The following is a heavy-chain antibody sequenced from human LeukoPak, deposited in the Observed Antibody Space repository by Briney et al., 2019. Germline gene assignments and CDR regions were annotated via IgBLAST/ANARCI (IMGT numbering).Heavy chain of an antibody. J-gene: IGHJ4*02. CDR2: ISYTGNA. CDR3: ARDDLYSGYDYDF. V-gene: IGHV1-18*01. D-gene: IGHD5-12*01. CDR1: GYSFTNYG. Sequence: ASVKVSCKASGYSFTNYGISWVRQAPGQGLEWMGWISYTGNAKYAPKVQGRVTMTTDTSTSTAYMELRSLSSDDTAVYYCARDDLYSGYDYDFWGQGTLVTVSS.